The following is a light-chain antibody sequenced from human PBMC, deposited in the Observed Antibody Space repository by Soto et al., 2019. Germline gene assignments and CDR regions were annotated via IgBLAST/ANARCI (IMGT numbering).Light chain of an antibody. Sequence: EIVMTQSPATLSVSPGERATLSCRGSQSVSSNLAWYQQKPGQAPRLLIYGASTRATGIPARFSGSGSGTEFTLTISSLQSEDLAVYYCQQYNDWPYTFGQGTKLEIK. V-gene: IGKV3-15*01. CDR3: QQYNDWPYT. J-gene: IGKJ2*01. CDR2: GAS. CDR1: QSVSSN.